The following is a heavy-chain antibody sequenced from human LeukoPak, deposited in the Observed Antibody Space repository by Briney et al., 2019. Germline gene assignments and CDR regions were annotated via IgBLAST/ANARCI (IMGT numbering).Heavy chain of an antibody. J-gene: IGHJ4*02. CDR3: ARGSYTSSWYGVFDY. D-gene: IGHD6-13*01. Sequence: GGSLRLSCAASGFIFSSYGMHWGRQAPGKGLEWVAVIWYDGSNKYYADSVKGRFTISRDNSKNTLYLQMNSLRGEDTAVYYCARGSYTSSWYGVFDYWGQGTLVTVSS. CDR1: GFIFSSYG. V-gene: IGHV3-33*01. CDR2: IWYDGSNK.